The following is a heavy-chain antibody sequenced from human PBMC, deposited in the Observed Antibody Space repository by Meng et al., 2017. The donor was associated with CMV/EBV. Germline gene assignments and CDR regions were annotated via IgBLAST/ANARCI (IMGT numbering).Heavy chain of an antibody. CDR1: GGSFSGYY. D-gene: IGHD4-17*01. V-gene: IGHV4-34*01. Sequence: GSLRLSCAVNGGSFSGYYWSWIRQPPGKGLEWIGEISHRGTTNYNPSLKSRVTFSVDMSKKQFSLKLNSVTAADTAVYYCRETIVTSPVSDYWGQGTLVTVSS. CDR2: ISHRGTT. J-gene: IGHJ4*02. CDR3: RETIVTSPVSDY.